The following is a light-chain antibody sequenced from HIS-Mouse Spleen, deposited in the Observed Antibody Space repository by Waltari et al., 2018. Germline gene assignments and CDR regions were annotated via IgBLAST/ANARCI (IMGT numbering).Light chain of an antibody. J-gene: IGKJ1*01. CDR3: QQYYSTPWT. CDR2: WAS. CDR1: QSVFYSSNNQNY. Sequence: DIVMTQSPDTLAVSLGARATTNCKSSQSVFYSSNNQNYLAWYQQKPGQPPKLLIYWASTRESGVPDRFSGSGSGTDFTLTISSLQAEDVAVYYCQQYYSTPWTFGQGTKVEIK. V-gene: IGKV4-1*01.